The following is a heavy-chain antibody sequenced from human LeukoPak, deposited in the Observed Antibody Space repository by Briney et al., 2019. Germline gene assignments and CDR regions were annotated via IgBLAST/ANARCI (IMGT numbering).Heavy chain of an antibody. CDR3: TRLGYSYGYGYYYGMDV. CDR1: GFTFDDYG. J-gene: IGHJ6*02. Sequence: GGSLRLSCAASGFTFDDYGMSWVRQAPGKGLEWVGFIRSKAYGGTTEYAASVKGRFTISRDDSKSIAYLQMNSLKTEDTAVYYCTRLGYSYGYGYYYGMDVWGQGTTVTVSS. V-gene: IGHV3-49*04. CDR2: IRSKAYGGTT. D-gene: IGHD5-18*01.